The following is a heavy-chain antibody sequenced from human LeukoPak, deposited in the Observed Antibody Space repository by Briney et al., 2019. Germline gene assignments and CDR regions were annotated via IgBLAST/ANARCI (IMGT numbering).Heavy chain of an antibody. CDR1: GGSISNYY. CDR3: ARIGATSGLDS. V-gene: IGHV4-59*01. CDR2: IYYSGST. Sequence: SETLSLTCTVSGGSISNYYWSWIRQPPGKGLEWIGYIYYSGSTNYNPSLKSQLTISVDTSKNQFSLKLSPVTAADTAVYYCARIGATSGLDSWGQGTLVTVSS. J-gene: IGHJ4*02. D-gene: IGHD3-10*01.